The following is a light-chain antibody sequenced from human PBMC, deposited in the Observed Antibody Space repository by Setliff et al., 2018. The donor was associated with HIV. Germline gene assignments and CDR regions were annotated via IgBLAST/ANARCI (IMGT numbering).Light chain of an antibody. V-gene: IGLV2-14*03. Sequence: QSALTQPASVSGSPGQSITISCTGISSDVGGYYSVSWYQQHPGKAPKLMIYDVINRPSGVSNRFSGSRSGNTASLTISGLQVEDEADYYCRSYTTSSTLYVFGPGTKVTVL. CDR2: DVI. J-gene: IGLJ1*01. CDR3: RSYTTSSTLYV. CDR1: SSDVGGYYS.